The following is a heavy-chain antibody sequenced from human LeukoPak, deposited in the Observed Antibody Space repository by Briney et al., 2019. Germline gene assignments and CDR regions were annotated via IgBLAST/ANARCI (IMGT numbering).Heavy chain of an antibody. D-gene: IGHD1-26*01. J-gene: IGHJ5*02. CDR2: INPNSGGT. V-gene: IGHV1-2*02. CDR1: GYTFTGYY. Sequence: ASVKVSCKASGYTFTGYYMHWVRQAPGQGLEWMGWINPNSGGTNYAQKFQGRVTMTRDTSISTAYMELSRLRSDDTAVYYCARDHVGATLWFDPWGQGTLVTVSS. CDR3: ARDHVGATLWFDP.